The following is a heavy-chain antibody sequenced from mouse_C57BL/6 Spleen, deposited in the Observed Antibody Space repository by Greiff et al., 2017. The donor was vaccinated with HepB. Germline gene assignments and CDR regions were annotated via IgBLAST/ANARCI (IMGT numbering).Heavy chain of an antibody. J-gene: IGHJ2*01. CDR2: INPSTGGT. CDR3: AREKILLDYFDY. Sequence: EVQLQQSGPELVKPGASVKISCKASGYSFTGYYMNWVKQSPEKSLEWIGEINPSTGGTTYNQKFKAKATLTVDKSSSTAYMQLKSLTSEDSAVYYCAREKILLDYFDYWGQGTTLTVSS. CDR1: GYSFTGYY. D-gene: IGHD2-10*01. V-gene: IGHV1-42*01.